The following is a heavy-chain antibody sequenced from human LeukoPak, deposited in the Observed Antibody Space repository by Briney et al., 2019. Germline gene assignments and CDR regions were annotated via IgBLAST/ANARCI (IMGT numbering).Heavy chain of an antibody. D-gene: IGHD4-17*01. J-gene: IGHJ5*02. CDR2: TIPIFGTA. CDR1: GGIFSSYA. Sequence: SVKVSCKASGGIFSSYAISWVRQAPGQGLEWMGGTIPIFGTANYAQKFQGRVTITADESTSTAYMELSSLRSEDTAVYYCARLPHDYGEGMNWFDPWGQGTLVTVSS. V-gene: IGHV1-69*13. CDR3: ARLPHDYGEGMNWFDP.